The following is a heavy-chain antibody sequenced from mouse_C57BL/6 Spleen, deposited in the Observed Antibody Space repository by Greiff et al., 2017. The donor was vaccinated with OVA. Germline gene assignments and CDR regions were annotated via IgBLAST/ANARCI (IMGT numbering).Heavy chain of an antibody. CDR2: IRNKANNHAT. J-gene: IGHJ4*01. Sequence: EVHLVESGGGLVQPGGSMKLSCAASGFTFSDAWMDWVRQSPEKGLEWVAEIRNKANNHATYYAESVKGRFTISRDDSKSSVYLQMNSLRAEDTGIYDCTIRWFGTGYAMDYWGQGTSVTVSS. D-gene: IGHD2-3*01. CDR1: GFTFSDAW. CDR3: TIRWFGTGYAMDY. V-gene: IGHV6-6*01.